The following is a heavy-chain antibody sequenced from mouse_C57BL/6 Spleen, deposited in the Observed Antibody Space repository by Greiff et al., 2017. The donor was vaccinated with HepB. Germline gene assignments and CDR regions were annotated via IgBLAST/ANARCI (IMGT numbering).Heavy chain of an antibody. Sequence: ESGPGLVKPSQSLSLTCSVTGYSITSGYYWNWIRQFPGNKLEWMGYISYDGSNNYNPSLKNRISITRDTSKNQFFLKLNSVTTEDTATYYCARDPYYWYFDVWGTGTTVTVSS. CDR1: GYSITSGYY. V-gene: IGHV3-6*01. J-gene: IGHJ1*03. CDR3: ARDPYYWYFDV. CDR2: ISYDGSN.